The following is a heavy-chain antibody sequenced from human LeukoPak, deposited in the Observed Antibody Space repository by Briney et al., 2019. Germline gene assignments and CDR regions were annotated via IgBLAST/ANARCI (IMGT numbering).Heavy chain of an antibody. CDR1: GHTSTTYA. CDR2: ISVYNGNK. J-gene: IGHJ5*02. Sequence: GASVKVSCKASGHTSTTYAIHWVRQAPGQGLEWMGRISVYNGNKNYAQKLQGRLTMTTDTSTSTAYMELRSLRSDDTAVYYCARDNVWGLGNWFDPWGQGTLVTVSS. CDR3: ARDNVWGLGNWFDP. V-gene: IGHV1-18*04. D-gene: IGHD3-10*02.